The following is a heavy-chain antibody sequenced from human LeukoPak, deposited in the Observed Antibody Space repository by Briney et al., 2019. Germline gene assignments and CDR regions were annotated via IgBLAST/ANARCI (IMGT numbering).Heavy chain of an antibody. CDR1: VYSISSGYY. V-gene: IGHV4-38-2*02. J-gene: IGHJ3*02. CDR3: ARAEFWSGYYSHFDI. CDR2: IHHSGIT. Sequence: SETLSLTCTVSVYSISSGYYWGWIRQPPGKGLEWIGSIHHSGITYYNPSLKSRVTISVDTSKNQFSLRVDSVTAADTAVYYCARAEFWSGYYSHFDIWGQGTMVTVSS. D-gene: IGHD3-3*01.